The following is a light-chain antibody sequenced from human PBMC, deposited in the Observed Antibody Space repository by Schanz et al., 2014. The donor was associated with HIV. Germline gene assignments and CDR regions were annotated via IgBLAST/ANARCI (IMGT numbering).Light chain of an antibody. V-gene: IGLV1-40*01. CDR2: GNT. J-gene: IGLJ2*01. CDR1: SSNIEADYD. Sequence: QSVLTQPPSVSGAPGQRVTISCTGSSSNIEADYDIHWYQHLPGAAPKLLIHGNTNRPSGVPARFSASKSGTSASLVITGLQAEDEADYYCASWDVSLNGPVFGGGTKLTVL. CDR3: ASWDVSLNGPV.